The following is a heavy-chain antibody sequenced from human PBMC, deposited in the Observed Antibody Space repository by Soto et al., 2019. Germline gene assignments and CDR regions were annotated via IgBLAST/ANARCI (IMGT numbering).Heavy chain of an antibody. D-gene: IGHD5-12*01. CDR2: INWNGGST. CDR1: GFTFDDYG. J-gene: IGHJ5*02. CDR3: ARLSSGYDLGWFDP. V-gene: IGHV3-20*01. Sequence: EVQLVESGGGVVRPGGSLRLSCAASGFTFDDYGMSWVRQAPGTGLEWVSGINWNGGSTGYADSVKGRFTISRDTAKNHRYLQMNSLRAEDTALYHCARLSSGYDLGWFDPWGQGTMVTVPS.